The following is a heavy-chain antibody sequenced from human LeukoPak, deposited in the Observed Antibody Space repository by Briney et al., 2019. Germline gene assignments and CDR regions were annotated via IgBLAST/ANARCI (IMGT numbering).Heavy chain of an antibody. CDR2: IWYDGSNK. CDR3: ARDGSWSSLDY. CDR1: GFTFSRYA. J-gene: IGHJ4*02. V-gene: IGHV3-33*01. Sequence: GGSLRLSCAASGFTFSRYAMHWVRQAPGKGLEWVAVIWYDGSNKYYADSVKGRFTISRDNSKNTLYLQMNSLRAEDTAVYYCARDGSWSSLDYWGQGTLVTVAS. D-gene: IGHD6-13*01.